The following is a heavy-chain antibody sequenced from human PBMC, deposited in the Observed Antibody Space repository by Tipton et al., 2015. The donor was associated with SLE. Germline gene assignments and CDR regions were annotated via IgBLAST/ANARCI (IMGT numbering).Heavy chain of an antibody. Sequence: TLSLTCTVSGGSITSHYWNWIRQPQGKGLEWVGYVSYSGTTSYKPSLESRVTISVDRAKNQFSLKLKSVTAADTAVYYCARDYYEDAFDIWGQGTMVTVSS. V-gene: IGHV4-59*11. CDR1: GGSITSHY. D-gene: IGHD3-3*01. CDR3: ARDYYEDAFDI. J-gene: IGHJ3*02. CDR2: VSYSGTT.